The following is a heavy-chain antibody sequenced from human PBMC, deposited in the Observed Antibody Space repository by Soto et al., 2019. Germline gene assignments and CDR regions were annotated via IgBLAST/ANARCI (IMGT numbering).Heavy chain of an antibody. V-gene: IGHV3-30*18. Sequence: QIQLVESGGGVVQPGTSQKLSCTASGFALSSYGMHWVRQAPGEGLEWVSVISYNGNNKYYADSVRGRFTISRDNSRSTLYLQMDSLRPEDTAVYYCAKDRGHLAVAAITGGGDFDKWGQGTTVTVSS. D-gene: IGHD6-19*01. CDR3: AKDRGHLAVAAITGGGDFDK. CDR1: GFALSSYG. CDR2: ISYNGNNK. J-gene: IGHJ3*01.